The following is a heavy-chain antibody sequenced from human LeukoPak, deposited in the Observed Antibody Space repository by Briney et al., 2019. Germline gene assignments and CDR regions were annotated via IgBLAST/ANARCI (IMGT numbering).Heavy chain of an antibody. V-gene: IGHV4-59*08. Sequence: PSETLSLTCTVSGDSISSYYWSWIRQPPGKGLEWIGYIYYSGSTNYNPSLKSRVTISVDTSKNQFSLKLSSVTAADTAVYYCARRIAARSPPAYYYYMDVWGKGTTVTVSS. CDR3: ARRIAARSPPAYYYYMDV. J-gene: IGHJ6*03. CDR2: IYYSGST. CDR1: GDSISSYY. D-gene: IGHD6-6*01.